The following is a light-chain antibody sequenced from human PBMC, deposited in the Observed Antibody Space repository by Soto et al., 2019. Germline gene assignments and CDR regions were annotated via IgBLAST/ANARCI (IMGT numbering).Light chain of an antibody. CDR2: KAS. CDR3: QQYDNLIT. Sequence: QMTQSPSTLSGSVGDRVTITCRASQTISSWLAWYQQKPGKAPNLLIYKASTLKSGVPSRFSGSGSGTEFTLTISSLQPDYFATYYCQQYDNLITFGPGTKVDIK. V-gene: IGKV1-5*03. CDR1: QTISSW. J-gene: IGKJ3*01.